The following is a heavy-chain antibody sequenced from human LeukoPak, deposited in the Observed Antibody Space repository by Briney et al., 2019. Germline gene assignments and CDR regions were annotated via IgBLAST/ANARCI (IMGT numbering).Heavy chain of an antibody. CDR1: GFTFSSYW. D-gene: IGHD3-3*01. CDR2: IKQDGSEK. V-gene: IGHV3-7*01. J-gene: IGHJ4*02. Sequence: GGSLRLSCAASGFTFSSYWMSWVRQAPGKGLEWVANIKQDGSEKYYVDSVKGRFTISRDNAKNSLYLQMNSLRAEDTAVHYCARDQYYDFWSGYPPLDYWGQGTLVTVSS. CDR3: ARDQYYDFWSGYPPLDY.